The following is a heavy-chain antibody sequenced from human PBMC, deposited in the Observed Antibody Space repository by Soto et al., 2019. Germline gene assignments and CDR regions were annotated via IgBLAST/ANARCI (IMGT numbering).Heavy chain of an antibody. V-gene: IGHV1-18*01. CDR2: ISAYNGNT. CDR1: GYTFTSYG. CDR3: ASGPGDITIYGVAEMLNWFDP. D-gene: IGHD3-3*01. J-gene: IGHJ5*02. Sequence: ASVKVSCKASGYTFTSYGISWVRQAPGQGLEWMGWISAYNGNTNYAQKLQGRVTMTTDTSTSPAYMELRSLRSDDTAVYYCASGPGDITIYGVAEMLNWFDPWGQGTLVTVSS.